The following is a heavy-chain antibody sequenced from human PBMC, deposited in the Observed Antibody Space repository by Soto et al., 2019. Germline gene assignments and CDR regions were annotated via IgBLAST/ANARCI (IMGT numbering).Heavy chain of an antibody. CDR1: GYTFSSYW. V-gene: IGHV5-51*01. CDR3: ARVISMSGYFNPFDY. Sequence: GESLKISCKASGYTFSSYWIAWVRQKPGQGLEWMGSVYPEDSDTRYGPSFRGHVTISAATSINTAYLQWTSLSAPDSAMYFCARVISMSGYFNPFDYWGQGTLVTVSS. D-gene: IGHD3-3*01. J-gene: IGHJ4*02. CDR2: VYPEDSDT.